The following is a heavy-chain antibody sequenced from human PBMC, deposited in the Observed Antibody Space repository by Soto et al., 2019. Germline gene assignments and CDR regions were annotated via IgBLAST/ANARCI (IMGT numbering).Heavy chain of an antibody. V-gene: IGHV3-30-3*01. CDR2: ISYDGSNK. Sequence: GGSLRLSCAASGFTFISYAMHWVRQAPGKGLEWVAVISYDGSNKYYADSVKGRFTISRDNSKNTLYLQMNSLRAEDTAVYYCARLPGIAAAGPNPYYYYGMDVWGQGTTVTVSS. CDR1: GFTFISYA. D-gene: IGHD6-13*01. J-gene: IGHJ6*02. CDR3: ARLPGIAAAGPNPYYYYGMDV.